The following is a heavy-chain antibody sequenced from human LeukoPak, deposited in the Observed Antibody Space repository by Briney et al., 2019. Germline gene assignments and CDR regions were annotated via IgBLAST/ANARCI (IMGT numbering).Heavy chain of an antibody. CDR3: ASQSIYDRDWFDP. CDR2: IYYSGST. D-gene: IGHD2/OR15-2a*01. V-gene: IGHV4-59*08. J-gene: IGHJ5*02. CDR1: GGSISSYY. Sequence: SETLSLTCTVSGGSISSYYWSWIRQPPGKGLEWIGYIYYSGSTNYNPSLKSRVTISVDTSKNQFSLKLSSVTAADTAVYYCASQSIYDRDWFDPWGQGTLVTVSS.